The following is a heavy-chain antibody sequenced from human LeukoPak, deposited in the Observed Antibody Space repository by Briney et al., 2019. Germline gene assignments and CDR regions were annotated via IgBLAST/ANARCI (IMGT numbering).Heavy chain of an antibody. CDR1: GFTFDDYA. D-gene: IGHD6-13*01. V-gene: IGHV3-9*01. CDR2: ISWNSGSI. CDR3: AKDTSSSWYLGAFDI. Sequence: TGGSLRLSCAASGFTFDDYAMHWVRQAPGKGLEWVSGISWNSGSIGYADSVKGRFTISRDNAKNSLYLQMNSLRAEDTALYYCAKDTSSSWYLGAFDIWGQGTMVIVSS. J-gene: IGHJ3*02.